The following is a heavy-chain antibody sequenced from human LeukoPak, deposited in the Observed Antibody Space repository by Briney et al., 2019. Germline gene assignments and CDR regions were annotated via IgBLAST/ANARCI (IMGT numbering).Heavy chain of an antibody. J-gene: IGHJ4*02. Sequence: PGGSLRLSCAASGFTFSSYWMHWVRQAPGKGLVWVSRINNDGSSTSYADSEKGRFTISRDNAKNTLYLQMNSLRAEDTAVYYCARGYSPSSVIVDYWGQGTLVTVSS. CDR3: ARGYSPSSVIVDY. CDR2: INNDGSST. V-gene: IGHV3-74*01. D-gene: IGHD1-26*01. CDR1: GFTFSSYW.